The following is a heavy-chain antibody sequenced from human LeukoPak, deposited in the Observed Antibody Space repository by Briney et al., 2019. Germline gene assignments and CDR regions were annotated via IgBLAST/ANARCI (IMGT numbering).Heavy chain of an antibody. CDR2: ISGSGDTL. J-gene: IGHJ4*02. V-gene: IGHV3-48*03. CDR3: ARDGVDTAVITGFDY. Sequence: TGGSLRLSCGASGFTFSSYEMNWVRQAPGKGLEWVSYISGSGDTLYYADSVKGRFTISRDNAKNSLYLQMSSLRAEDTAVYYCARDGVDTAVITGFDYWGQGTLDTVSS. CDR1: GFTFSSYE. D-gene: IGHD5-18*01.